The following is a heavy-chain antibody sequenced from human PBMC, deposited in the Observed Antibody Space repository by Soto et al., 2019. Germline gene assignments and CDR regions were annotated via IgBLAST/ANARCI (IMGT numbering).Heavy chain of an antibody. CDR3: TTNYYDSSGYDNWFDP. CDR1: GFTFGDYA. D-gene: IGHD3-22*01. Sequence: GGSLRLSCTASGFTFGDYAMGWFRQAPGKGLEWVGFIRSKAYGGTTEYAASVKGRFTISRDDSKSIAYLQMNSLKTEDTAVYYCTTNYYDSSGYDNWFDPWGQGTLVTVS. CDR2: IRSKAYGGTT. J-gene: IGHJ5*02. V-gene: IGHV3-49*03.